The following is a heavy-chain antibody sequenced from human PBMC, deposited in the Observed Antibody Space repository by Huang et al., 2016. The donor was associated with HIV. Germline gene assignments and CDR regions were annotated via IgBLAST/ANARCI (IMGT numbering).Heavy chain of an antibody. CDR2: VSYTGST. CDR1: GAPINKYY. V-gene: IGHV4-59*01. J-gene: IGHJ4*02. Sequence: QVRLQESGPGLVRPSETLSLPGNVSGAPINKYYWNWFRQSPGKGLEWVGFVSYTGSTNYNPSLKSRVTILQDTAKNQCSLKLTSVTAADPAVYYCARAFPSGALDSWGQGTLVTVSS. CDR3: ARAFPSGALDS.